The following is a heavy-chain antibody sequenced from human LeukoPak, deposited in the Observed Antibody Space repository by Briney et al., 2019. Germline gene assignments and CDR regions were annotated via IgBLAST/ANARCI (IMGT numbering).Heavy chain of an antibody. Sequence: GASVKVSCKASGYTFTNYYMHWVRQAPGQGLEWMGWISAYNGNTNYAQKFQGRVTMTTDTSTSTAYMELRSLRSDDTAVYYCARQCGSLCPFDYWGQGTLVTVSS. D-gene: IGHD1-26*01. J-gene: IGHJ4*02. CDR2: ISAYNGNT. CDR3: ARQCGSLCPFDY. CDR1: GYTFTNYY. V-gene: IGHV1-18*04.